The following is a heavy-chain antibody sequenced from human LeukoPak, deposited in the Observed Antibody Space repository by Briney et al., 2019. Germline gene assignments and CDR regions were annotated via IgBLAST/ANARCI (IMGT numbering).Heavy chain of an antibody. D-gene: IGHD3-10*01. J-gene: IGHJ6*02. CDR1: GFQFSNYA. CDR2: VTAGGDTT. CDR3: ARVWYGELKVDV. Sequence: GGSLRLSCAASGFQFSNYAMSWIRQAPGKGLEWVATVTAGGDTTYYGDSVKGRFTISRDNSKNTLSLQMNSLRGEDTAKYFCARVWYGELKVDVWGQGTTVTVSS. V-gene: IGHV3-23*01.